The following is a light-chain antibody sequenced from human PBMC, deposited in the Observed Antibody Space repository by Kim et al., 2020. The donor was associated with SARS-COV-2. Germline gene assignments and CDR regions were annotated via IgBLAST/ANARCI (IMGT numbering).Light chain of an antibody. Sequence: GRMVTVSCAGIRTSQAKKSLCYYEQRAGTAPNLLIYVNKQQPSGVPDRLSASKSGTSASLATSGLRSEDEADYYCAVWDDRLSGWGFGGGTQLTVL. CDR2: VNK. CDR1: RTSQAKKS. CDR3: AVWDDRLSGWG. J-gene: IGLJ3*02. V-gene: IGLV1-47*01.